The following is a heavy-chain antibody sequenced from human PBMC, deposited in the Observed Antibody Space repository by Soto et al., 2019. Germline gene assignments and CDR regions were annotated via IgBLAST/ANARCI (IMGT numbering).Heavy chain of an antibody. V-gene: IGHV3-23*01. CDR3: TKRRYYNSGSFEY. D-gene: IGHD3-10*01. CDR2: ISSSGDST. J-gene: IGHJ4*02. Sequence: EVELLESGGGLAQPGGSLRLSCAASGFIFSSYAMTWVRQAPGKGLEWVSTISSSGDSTYYADSVKGRLTISRDNSKNTLYLQMNSLRGEDTAAYYCTKRRYYNSGSFEYWGQGTLVTVSS. CDR1: GFIFSSYA.